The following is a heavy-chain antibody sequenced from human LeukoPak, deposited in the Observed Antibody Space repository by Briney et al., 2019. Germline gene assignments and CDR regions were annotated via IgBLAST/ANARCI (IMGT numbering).Heavy chain of an antibody. CDR1: GYTFTGYY. J-gene: IGHJ3*02. CDR3: ATGEWQQLDLHAFDI. Sequence: ASVKVSCKASGYTFTGYYMHWVRQAPGQGLEWMGWINPNSGGTNYAQKFQGRVTMTRDTSISTAYMELSRLRSDDTAVYYCATGEWQQLDLHAFDIWGQGTMVTVSS. V-gene: IGHV1-2*02. D-gene: IGHD6-13*01. CDR2: INPNSGGT.